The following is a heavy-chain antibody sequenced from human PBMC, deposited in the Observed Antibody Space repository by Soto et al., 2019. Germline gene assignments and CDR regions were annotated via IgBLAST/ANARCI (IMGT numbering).Heavy chain of an antibody. CDR2: INPDGGSS. V-gene: IGHV1-46*01. Sequence: SSVKVSCKASGYTLPTYHLHWVRQAPGQGLEWIGIINPDGGSSTYAQKFQGRVTMTRDTSTSTVFMELSFLSSEDTAVYYCARDRCIVVLPAATPSNCYDIVVGGHGTTLTV. D-gene: IGHD2-2*01. J-gene: IGHJ6*02. CDR3: ARDRCIVVLPAATPSNCYDIVV. CDR1: GYTLPTYH.